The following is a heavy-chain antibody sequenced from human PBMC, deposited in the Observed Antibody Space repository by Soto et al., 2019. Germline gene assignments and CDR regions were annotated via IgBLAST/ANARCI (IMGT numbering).Heavy chain of an antibody. V-gene: IGHV1-18*01. Sequence: QVQLVQSGAEVKKPGASVKVSCKASGYTFTSYGISWVRQAPGQGLEWMGWISAYNGKTNYAQKLKGRVTMTTNTSTSTAYKDLRSLRSDDKDVYYCARDADYYDSSGYYTQWVAFDIWGQGTMVTVSS. CDR1: GYTFTSYG. J-gene: IGHJ3*02. CDR3: ARDADYYDSSGYYTQWVAFDI. CDR2: ISAYNGKT. D-gene: IGHD3-22*01.